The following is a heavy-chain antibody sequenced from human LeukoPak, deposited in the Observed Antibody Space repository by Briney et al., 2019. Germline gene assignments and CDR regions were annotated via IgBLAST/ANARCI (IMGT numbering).Heavy chain of an antibody. J-gene: IGHJ5*02. Sequence: SETLSLTCTVSGGSISSGIYYWSWIRQPAGKGLEWIGRTYSSGNTNYNPSLKSRVTISVDTSKNQFSLKLSSVTAADTAMYYCGRDLNGVTDPWGQGTLVTVSS. V-gene: IGHV4-61*02. CDR2: TYSSGNT. CDR3: GRDLNGVTDP. CDR1: GGSISSGIYY. D-gene: IGHD3-16*02.